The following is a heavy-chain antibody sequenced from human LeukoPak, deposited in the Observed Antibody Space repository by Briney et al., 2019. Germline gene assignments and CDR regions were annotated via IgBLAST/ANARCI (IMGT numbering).Heavy chain of an antibody. CDR2: IYTGDSDT. CDR3: ARRYDSSGYYYSPFDY. V-gene: IGHV5-51*01. Sequence: GESLKISCKGSGYSFTSYWIGWVRQMPGKGLEWMGIIYTGDSDTRYSPSFQGQVTISADKSISTAYLQWSSLKASDTAMYYCARRYDSSGYYYSPFDYWGQGTLVTVSS. J-gene: IGHJ4*02. CDR1: GYSFTSYW. D-gene: IGHD3-22*01.